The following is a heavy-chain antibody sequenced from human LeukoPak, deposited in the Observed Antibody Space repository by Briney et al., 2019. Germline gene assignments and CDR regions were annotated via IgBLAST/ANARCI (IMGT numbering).Heavy chain of an antibody. CDR3: ARATYYYDSSGYFQGTDAFDI. CDR1: GYTFTGYY. CDR2: INPNSGGT. D-gene: IGHD3-22*01. V-gene: IGHV1-2*02. Sequence: ASVKVSCKASGYTFTGYYMHWVRQAPGQGLEWMGWINPNSGGTNYAQKFQGRVTMTRDTSISTAYMELSRLRSDDTAVYYCARATYYYDSSGYFQGTDAFDIWGQGTMVTVSS. J-gene: IGHJ3*02.